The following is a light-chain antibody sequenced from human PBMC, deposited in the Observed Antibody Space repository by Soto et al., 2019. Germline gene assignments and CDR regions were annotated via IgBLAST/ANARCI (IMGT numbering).Light chain of an antibody. Sequence: EFVLTQSPGTLSLSPGERATLSCRASQSVGSNYLAWYQQKPGQAPRLLIYGASSRATGIEDRFSGSGSGTDFTLTIRRLEPEDFALYYCQQYGYSPITFGQGTRLEIK. V-gene: IGKV3-20*01. J-gene: IGKJ5*01. CDR1: QSVGSNY. CDR2: GAS. CDR3: QQYGYSPIT.